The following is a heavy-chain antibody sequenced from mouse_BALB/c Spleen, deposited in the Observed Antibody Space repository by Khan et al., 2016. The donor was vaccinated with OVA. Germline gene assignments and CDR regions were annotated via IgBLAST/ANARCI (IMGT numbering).Heavy chain of an antibody. D-gene: IGHD2-10*02. V-gene: IGHV1S81*02. CDR2: INPSNGGT. CDR1: GYTFSSYY. CDR3: TRSGYANPIDY. J-gene: IGHJ3*01. Sequence: QVQLQQSGAELVKPGASVRLSCKASGYTFSSYYMYWVKQRPGQGLEWIGGINPSNGGTYFNEKFKTTAKLTVDKSSSTAYMKLSSLTSEDSAVFYCTRSGYANPIDYWGQGTLVTVSA.